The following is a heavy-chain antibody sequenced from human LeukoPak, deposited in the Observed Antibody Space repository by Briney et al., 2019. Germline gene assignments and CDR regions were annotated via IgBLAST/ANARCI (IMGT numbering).Heavy chain of an antibody. CDR1: GGSISSYY. Sequence: SETLSLTCTVSGGSISSYYWSWIRQPPGKGLEWIGYIYYSGSTNYNPSLKSRVTISVDTSKNQFSLKLSSVTAADMAVYYCARMTKPKNSSGRGRDWFDPWGQGTLVTAYS. CDR2: IYYSGST. J-gene: IGHJ5*02. V-gene: IGHV4-59*08. D-gene: IGHD6-19*01. CDR3: ARMTKPKNSSGRGRDWFDP.